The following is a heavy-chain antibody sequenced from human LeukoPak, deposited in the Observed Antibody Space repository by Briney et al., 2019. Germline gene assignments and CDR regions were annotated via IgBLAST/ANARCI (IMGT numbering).Heavy chain of an antibody. V-gene: IGHV3-7*01. CDR3: AREDGYCSGGNCYSYFDS. CDR1: GFTFSHFW. D-gene: IGHD2-15*01. CDR2: IKKTGSET. Sequence: GSLRLSCAASGFTFSHFWMSWVRQAPGKGLEWVAYIKKTGSETYYVDSVKGRFTITRDNTRNSLFLQMYSLRAEDTAVYFRAREDGYCSGGNCYSYFDSWGQGTLVTVSS. J-gene: IGHJ4*02.